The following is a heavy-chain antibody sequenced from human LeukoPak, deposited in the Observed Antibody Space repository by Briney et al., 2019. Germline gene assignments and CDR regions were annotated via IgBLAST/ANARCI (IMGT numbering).Heavy chain of an antibody. V-gene: IGHV3-21*01. Sequence: PGGSLRLSCAASGFTFSSYSMSWVRQAPGKGLGWVSSISSSSSYIYYADSVKGRFTISRDNAKNSLYLQMNSLRAEDTAVYYCASSIVGNDYGDKRYFDYWGQGTLVTVSS. CDR1: GFTFSSYS. CDR3: ASSIVGNDYGDKRYFDY. J-gene: IGHJ4*02. D-gene: IGHD4-17*01. CDR2: ISSSSSYI.